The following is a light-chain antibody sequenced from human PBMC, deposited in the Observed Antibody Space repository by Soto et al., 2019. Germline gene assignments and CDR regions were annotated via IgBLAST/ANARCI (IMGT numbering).Light chain of an antibody. CDR2: EVR. CDR1: SSDVGEYNY. Sequence: QSVLTQPASVSGSLGQSITISCTGTSSDVGEYNYVSWYRQHPGKAPKLMIYEVRNRPSGVSNRFSGSKSGNTASLTISGLQAEDEADYYCSSYTSTSTLYVFGTGTKVTVL. CDR3: SSYTSTSTLYV. V-gene: IGLV2-14*01. J-gene: IGLJ1*01.